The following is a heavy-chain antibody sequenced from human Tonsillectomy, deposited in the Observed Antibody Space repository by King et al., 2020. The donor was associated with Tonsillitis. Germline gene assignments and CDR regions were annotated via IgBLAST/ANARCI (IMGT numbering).Heavy chain of an antibody. J-gene: IGHJ4*02. CDR1: GYSFTNYW. V-gene: IGHV5-10-1*03. Sequence: DVQLVESGAEVKKPGESLRISCKGSGYSFTNYWISWVRQMPGKGLEWMGRIDPSDSYTNYSPSFQGHVTISTDKSISAVYLQWSSLKASDTAMYYCARHEGYSSGWYHYWGQGTLVTVSS. CDR3: ARHEGYSSGWYHY. CDR2: IDPSDSYT. D-gene: IGHD6-19*01.